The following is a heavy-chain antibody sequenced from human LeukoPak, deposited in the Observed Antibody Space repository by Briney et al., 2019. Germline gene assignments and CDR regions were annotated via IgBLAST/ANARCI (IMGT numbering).Heavy chain of an antibody. V-gene: IGHV4-59*08. CDR2: IYYSGST. D-gene: IGHD5-18*01. CDR3: ARHIGGGEAMVTGTFDY. CDR1: GGSISSYY. J-gene: IGHJ4*02. Sequence: SETLSLTCTVSGGSISSYYWSWIRQPPGKGLEWIGYIYYSGSTNYNPSLKSRVTISVDTSKNQFSLKLSSVTAADTAVYYCARHIGGGEAMVTGTFDYWGQGTLVTVSS.